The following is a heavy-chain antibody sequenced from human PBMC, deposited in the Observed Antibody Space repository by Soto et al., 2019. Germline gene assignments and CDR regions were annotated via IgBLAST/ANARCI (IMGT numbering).Heavy chain of an antibody. Sequence: GESLKISCKGSGYSFTSYWIGWVRQMPGKGLEWMGIIYPGDSDTRYSPSFQGQVTISADKSISTAYLQMNSLRAEDTAVYYCAKAPSIVLLGPHDYWGQGTLVTVSS. CDR3: AKAPSIVLLGPHDY. D-gene: IGHD3-22*01. CDR2: IYPGDSDT. V-gene: IGHV5-51*01. CDR1: GYSFTSYW. J-gene: IGHJ4*02.